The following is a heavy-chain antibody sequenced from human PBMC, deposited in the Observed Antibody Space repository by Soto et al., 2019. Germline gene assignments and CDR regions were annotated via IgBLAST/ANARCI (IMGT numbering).Heavy chain of an antibody. D-gene: IGHD3-10*01. CDR3: AKTNVKYYYGSGSPNKANYYFDY. J-gene: IGHJ4*02. CDR2: ITGSGGST. CDR1: GFTFSSYA. Sequence: GGSLRLSCAASGFTFSSYAMTWVRQAPGKGLEWVSTITGSGGSTYYADSVKGRFTISRDNSKDTLYLLMNSLRAEDTAVYYCAKTNVKYYYGSGSPNKANYYFDYWGQGTLVTVSS. V-gene: IGHV3-23*01.